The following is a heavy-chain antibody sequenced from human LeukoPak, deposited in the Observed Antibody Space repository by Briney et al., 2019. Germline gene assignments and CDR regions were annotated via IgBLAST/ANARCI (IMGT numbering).Heavy chain of an antibody. Sequence: GGSLRLSCATSGFTFDDYAMHWVRQAPGKGLEWVSGISSNSDKKVYADSVKGRFTISRDNAKKSLYLKMNSLRGEDTALYYCAKDNRGPYYFYYFDYWGQGTPVTVSS. CDR3: AKDNRGPYYFYYFDY. D-gene: IGHD2/OR15-2a*01. V-gene: IGHV3-9*01. CDR2: ISSNSDKK. CDR1: GFTFDDYA. J-gene: IGHJ4*02.